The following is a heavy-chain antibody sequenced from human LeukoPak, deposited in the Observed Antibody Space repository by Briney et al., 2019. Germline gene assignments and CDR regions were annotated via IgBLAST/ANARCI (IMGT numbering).Heavy chain of an antibody. D-gene: IGHD3-22*01. CDR3: ARDLANYYDSSGSGDY. CDR1: GFTFSSYW. CDR2: IKQDGSEK. Sequence: GGSLRLSCAASGFTFSSYWMSWVRQAPGKGLEWVANIKQDGSEKYYVDSVKGRFTISRDNAKNSLYLQMNSLRAEDTAVYYCARDLANYYDSSGSGDYWGQGTLVTVSS. J-gene: IGHJ4*02. V-gene: IGHV3-7*01.